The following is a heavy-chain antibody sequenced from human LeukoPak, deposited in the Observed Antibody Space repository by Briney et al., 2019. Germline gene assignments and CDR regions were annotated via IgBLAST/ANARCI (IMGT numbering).Heavy chain of an antibody. Sequence: GGSLRLSCAASGFTVSSNYMSWVRQAPGKGLEWVSVIYSGGSTYYADSVKGRFTISRDNSKNTLYLQMNSLRAEDTAVYYCARAMSTFGGVRNYFDSWGQGTLVTVSS. CDR3: ARAMSTFGGVRNYFDS. J-gene: IGHJ4*02. CDR1: GFTVSSNY. D-gene: IGHD3-16*01. CDR2: IYSGGST. V-gene: IGHV3-53*01.